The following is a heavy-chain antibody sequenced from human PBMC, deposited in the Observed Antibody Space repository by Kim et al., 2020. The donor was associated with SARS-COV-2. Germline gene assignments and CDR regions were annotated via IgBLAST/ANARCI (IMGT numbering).Heavy chain of an antibody. CDR3: ARDKRVVGATIGNWFDP. CDR2: IYYSGST. Sequence: SETLSLTCTVSGGSISSGGYYWSWIRQHPGKGLEWIGYIYYSGSTYYNPSLKSRVTISVDTSKNQFSLKLSSVTAADTAVYYCARDKRVVGATIGNWFDPWGQGALVTVSS. D-gene: IGHD1-26*01. J-gene: IGHJ5*02. CDR1: GGSISSGGYY. V-gene: IGHV4-31*03.